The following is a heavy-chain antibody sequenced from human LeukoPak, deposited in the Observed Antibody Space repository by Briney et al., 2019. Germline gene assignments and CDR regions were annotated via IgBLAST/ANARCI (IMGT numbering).Heavy chain of an antibody. Sequence: PGGSLRLSCVTSAFNFSDYWMHWVRQAPGKGLVWVSRIQSDGTTTYADSVKGRFTLSRDTAKNTFYLQMNSLRAEDTAMYFCARTLPGSFFDFWGQGSLVTVSS. CDR3: ARTLPGSFFDF. J-gene: IGHJ4*02. CDR1: AFNFSDYW. V-gene: IGHV3-74*01. CDR2: IQSDGTTT. D-gene: IGHD3-10*01.